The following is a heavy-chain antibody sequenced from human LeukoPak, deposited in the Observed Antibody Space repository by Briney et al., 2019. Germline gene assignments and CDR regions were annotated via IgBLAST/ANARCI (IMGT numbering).Heavy chain of an antibody. CDR1: GFTFSKTA. J-gene: IGHJ4*02. CDR3: ARYSGSYYYPPAWDL. V-gene: IGHV3-23*01. Sequence: GGPLRLPCQASGFTFSKTAITWVRQAPGKGLEWFSATSTSGGSAYYADSVKGRFTISRDNSKNTLYLQMDSLRADDTAVYYCARYSGSYYYPPAWDLWGQGTLVTVSS. CDR2: TSTSGGSA. D-gene: IGHD1-26*01.